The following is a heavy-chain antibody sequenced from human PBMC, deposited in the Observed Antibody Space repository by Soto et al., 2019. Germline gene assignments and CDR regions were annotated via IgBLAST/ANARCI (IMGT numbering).Heavy chain of an antibody. Sequence: QVQLVQSGAEVKKPGSSVKVSCKASGGTFSSYAISWVRQAPGQGLEWMGGIIPIFGTANYAQKFQGRVTIAAAESARPAYMELSSLRSEDTAVYYCASSVAKYYYYGMDVWGQGTTVTVSS. D-gene: IGHD5-12*01. V-gene: IGHV1-69*12. CDR3: ASSVAKYYYYGMDV. J-gene: IGHJ6*02. CDR2: IIPIFGTA. CDR1: GGTFSSYA.